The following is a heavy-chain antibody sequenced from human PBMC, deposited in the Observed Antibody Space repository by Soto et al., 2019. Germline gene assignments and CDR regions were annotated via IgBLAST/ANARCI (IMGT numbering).Heavy chain of an antibody. Sequence: PGGSLRLSCAASGFTFSSYSMNWVRQAPGKGLEWVSYISSSSGTIFYADSVKGRFTISRDNAQNSLFLQMNSLRADDTAVFFCARHIVGATTPNAFDIRGQGTMVTVSS. J-gene: IGHJ3*02. CDR3: ARHIVGATTPNAFDI. CDR1: GFTFSSYS. CDR2: ISSSSGTI. V-gene: IGHV3-48*04. D-gene: IGHD1-26*01.